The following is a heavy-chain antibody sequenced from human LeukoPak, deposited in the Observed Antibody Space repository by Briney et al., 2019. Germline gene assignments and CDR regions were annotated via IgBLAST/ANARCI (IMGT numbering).Heavy chain of an antibody. CDR2: ISSSSSYI. CDR1: GFTFSSYS. V-gene: IGHV3-21*01. D-gene: IGHD2-15*01. J-gene: IGHJ6*02. CDR3: ARYCSGGSCYHRDYYGMDV. Sequence: PGGSLRLSCAASGFTFSSYSMNWVRQAPGKGLEWVSSISSSSSYIYYADSVKGRFTISRDNATNSLYLQMNSLRAEDTAVYYCARYCSGGSCYHRDYYGMDVWGQGTTVTVSS.